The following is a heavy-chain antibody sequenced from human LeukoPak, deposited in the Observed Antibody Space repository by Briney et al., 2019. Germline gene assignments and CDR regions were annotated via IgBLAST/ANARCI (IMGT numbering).Heavy chain of an antibody. J-gene: IGHJ5*02. Sequence: GGSLRLSCAASGFTFSSYWMSWVRQAPGKGLEWVANIKQDGSEKYYVDSVKGRFTISRDNAKNSLYLQMNSLRAEDTAVYYCAREGSSSWYPNWFDPWGQGTLVTVSS. D-gene: IGHD6-13*01. V-gene: IGHV3-7*01. CDR3: AREGSSSWYPNWFDP. CDR1: GFTFSSYW. CDR2: IKQDGSEK.